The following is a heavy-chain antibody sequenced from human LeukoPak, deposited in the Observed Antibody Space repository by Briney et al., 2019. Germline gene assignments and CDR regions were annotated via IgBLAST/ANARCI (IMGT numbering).Heavy chain of an antibody. J-gene: IGHJ3*02. CDR2: IYSAGAT. D-gene: IGHD1-26*01. CDR1: GFTFSDNY. CDR3: ARIEWERLGRAFDI. V-gene: IGHV3-53*01. Sequence: GGSLRLSCAASGFTFSDNYMTWARQAPGKGLEWVSSIYSAGATHYAESVKGRFTISRDNSKNTLYLQMNSLRAEDMAVYYCARIEWERLGRAFDIWGQGTMVTVSS.